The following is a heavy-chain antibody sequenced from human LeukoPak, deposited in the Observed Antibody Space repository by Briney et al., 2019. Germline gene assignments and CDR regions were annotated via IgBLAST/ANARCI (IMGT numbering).Heavy chain of an antibody. D-gene: IGHD6-13*01. CDR3: ARAGSSSWFPQGTFDI. J-gene: IGHJ3*02. CDR1: GFTVSNNF. V-gene: IGHV3-66*01. CDR2: IYSGGST. Sequence: GGSLRLSCAASGFTVSNNFMSWVRQAPGKGLEWVSVIYSGGSTYYADSVKGRFTISRDNSKNTLYLQMNSLRAEDTAVYYCARAGSSSWFPQGTFDIWGQGTMVTVSS.